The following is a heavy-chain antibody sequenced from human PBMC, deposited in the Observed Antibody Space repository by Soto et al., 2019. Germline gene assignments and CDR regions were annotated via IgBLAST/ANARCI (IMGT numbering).Heavy chain of an antibody. J-gene: IGHJ4*02. V-gene: IGHV3-33*01. Sequence: GGSLRLSCEASGFNFSSYGIHWVRQAPGKGLEWVAIIWNDGSNEYYADSVKGRFTISRDNSMNTVYLQVSKLRAEDTAVYFCARDQTDSGGYSDSWGQGTLVTVSS. CDR1: GFNFSSYG. CDR2: IWNDGSNE. CDR3: ARDQTDSGGYSDS. D-gene: IGHD3-22*01.